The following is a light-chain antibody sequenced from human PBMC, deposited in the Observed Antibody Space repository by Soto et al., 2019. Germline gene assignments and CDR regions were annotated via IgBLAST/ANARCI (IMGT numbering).Light chain of an antibody. J-gene: IGKJ1*01. V-gene: IGKV3-11*01. CDR2: DAS. CDR3: QQRFNWPRT. Sequence: ENVLTQSPATLSLSPGERASLSCTASQSVSSYLAWYQQRPGQAPRLLIYDASKRATGIPARFSGSGSGTDFPLTVSSLEPEDFAVYYCQQRFNWPRTFGQGTKVEMK. CDR1: QSVSSY.